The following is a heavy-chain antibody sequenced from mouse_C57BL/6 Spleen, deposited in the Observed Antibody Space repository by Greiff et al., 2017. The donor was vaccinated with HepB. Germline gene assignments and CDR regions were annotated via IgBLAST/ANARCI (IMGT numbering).Heavy chain of an antibody. Sequence: EVKLQESGGGLVQPGGSLSLSCAASGFTFTDYYMSWVRQPPGKALEWLGFIRNKANGYTTEYSASVKGRFTISRDNSQSILYLQMNALRAEDSATYYCASLQLGGGFAYWGQGTLVTVSA. V-gene: IGHV7-3*01. D-gene: IGHD4-1*02. CDR1: GFTFTDYY. CDR2: IRNKANGYTT. CDR3: ASLQLGGGFAY. J-gene: IGHJ3*01.